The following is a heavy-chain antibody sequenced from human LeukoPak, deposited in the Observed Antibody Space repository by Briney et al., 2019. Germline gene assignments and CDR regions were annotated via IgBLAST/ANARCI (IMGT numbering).Heavy chain of an antibody. D-gene: IGHD5-12*01. J-gene: IGHJ4*02. CDR1: GFTSSSYW. V-gene: IGHV3-7*01. CDR2: IKQDGSEK. Sequence: PGGSLRLSCEASGFTSSSYWMSWVRQAPGRGLEWVANIKQDGSEKYYVDSVKGRFTISRDNAKNSLYLQMNSLRAEDTAVYYCALVDGYSNKNWGQGTLVTVSS. CDR3: ALVDGYSNKN.